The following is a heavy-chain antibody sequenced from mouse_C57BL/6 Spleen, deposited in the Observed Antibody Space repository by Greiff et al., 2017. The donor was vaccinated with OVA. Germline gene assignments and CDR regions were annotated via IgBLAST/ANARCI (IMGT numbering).Heavy chain of an antibody. CDR1: GYAFSSYW. J-gene: IGHJ4*01. Sequence: QVQLQQSGAELVKPGASVKISCKASGYAFSSYWMNWVKQRPGKGLEWIGQIYPGDGDTNYNGKFKGKATLTADKSSSTAYMQLSSLTSEDSAVYFCARERDPYYAMDYWGQGTSVTVSS. V-gene: IGHV1-80*01. CDR3: ARERDPYYAMDY. CDR2: IYPGDGDT.